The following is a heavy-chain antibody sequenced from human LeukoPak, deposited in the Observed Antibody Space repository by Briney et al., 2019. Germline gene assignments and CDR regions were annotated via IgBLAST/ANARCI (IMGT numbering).Heavy chain of an antibody. Sequence: PGGSLRLSCAASGFTFSNYAMTWVRQAPGKGLEWVSLISGGGTTYYADSVKGRFTISRDNSKNTLYLQMNSLRADDTAVYYCAKSDRGSYFHWGQGTMVTVSS. CDR3: AKSDRGSYFH. CDR1: GFTFSNYA. V-gene: IGHV3-23*01. D-gene: IGHD1-26*01. J-gene: IGHJ4*02. CDR2: ISGGGTT.